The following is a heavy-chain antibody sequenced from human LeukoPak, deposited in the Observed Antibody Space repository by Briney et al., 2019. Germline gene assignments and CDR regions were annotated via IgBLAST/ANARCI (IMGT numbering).Heavy chain of an antibody. J-gene: IGHJ4*02. Sequence: PGGSLRLSCAASGFTFSSYAMSWVRQAPGKGLEWVSAISGSGGSTYYADSVKGRFTISRDNSENTLYLQMNSLRAEDTAVYYCAKDRVVYYDSSGYVDYWGQGTLVTVSS. CDR3: AKDRVVYYDSSGYVDY. CDR1: GFTFSSYA. V-gene: IGHV3-23*01. CDR2: ISGSGGST. D-gene: IGHD3-22*01.